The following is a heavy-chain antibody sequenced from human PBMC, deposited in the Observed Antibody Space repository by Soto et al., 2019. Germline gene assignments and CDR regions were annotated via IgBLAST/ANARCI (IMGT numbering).Heavy chain of an antibody. Sequence: EEQLVESGGGLVQPGGSLRLSCAASGFTFSSYWMHWVRQAPGNGLVWVSRINPGGSITAYADSVKGRFTISRDNAKNTLYLQMNSLRGDDTAVYYCARVPTGKYGVWNYWGQGTLVTVSS. V-gene: IGHV3-74*01. D-gene: IGHD2-8*01. CDR2: INPGGSIT. CDR1: GFTFSSYW. J-gene: IGHJ4*02. CDR3: ARVPTGKYGVWNY.